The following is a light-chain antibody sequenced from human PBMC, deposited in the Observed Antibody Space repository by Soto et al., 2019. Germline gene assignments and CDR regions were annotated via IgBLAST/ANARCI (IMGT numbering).Light chain of an antibody. CDR1: SSDVGGYNY. J-gene: IGLJ2*01. V-gene: IGLV2-11*01. Sequence: QSALTQPRSVSGSPGQSVTISCTGTSSDVGGYNYVSWYQQHPGKAPKLMIYDVSKWHSGVPDRFSGSKSGNTASLTISGLQAEDEADYYCCSYAGSYTWVFGGGTKVTVL. CDR3: CSYAGSYTWV. CDR2: DVS.